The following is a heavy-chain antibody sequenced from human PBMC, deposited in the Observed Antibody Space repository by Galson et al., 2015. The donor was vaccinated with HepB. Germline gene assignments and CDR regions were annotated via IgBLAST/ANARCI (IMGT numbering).Heavy chain of an antibody. CDR2: IYPGDSDT. D-gene: IGHD5/OR15-5a*01. CDR1: GYTFTSFW. Sequence: QSGAEVKKPGESLKISCKGYGYTFTSFWIGWVRHTPGKGLEWMGIIYPGDSDTRYSPSFQGQVTITADKSSSTAYLQWNSLKASDSGTYYCARSRKARLDWGQGTLVTVSS. CDR3: ARSRKARLD. V-gene: IGHV5-51*01. J-gene: IGHJ4*02.